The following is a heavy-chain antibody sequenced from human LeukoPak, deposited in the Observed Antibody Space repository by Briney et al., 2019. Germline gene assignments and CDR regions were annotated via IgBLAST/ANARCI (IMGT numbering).Heavy chain of an antibody. V-gene: IGHV3-64*01. CDR3: ARDAGFCSGGSCPRYYFDY. D-gene: IGHD2-15*01. J-gene: IGHJ4*02. CDR2: ISSKRGST. CDR1: GFTFSSYA. Sequence: GGSLRLSCAASGFTFSSYAMHWVRQAPGKGLEYVSAISSKRGSTYYANSVKGRFTISRDNSKNTLYLQMGSLRAEDMAVYYCARDAGFCSGGSCPRYYFDYWGQGTLVTVSS.